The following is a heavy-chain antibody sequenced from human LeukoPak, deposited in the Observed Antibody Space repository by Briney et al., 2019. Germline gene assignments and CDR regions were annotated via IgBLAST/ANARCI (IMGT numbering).Heavy chain of an antibody. CDR3: ASLEVGATYTDAFDI. V-gene: IGHV3-21*01. D-gene: IGHD1-26*01. Sequence: GRSLRLSCAASGFTFDDYAMHWVRQAPGKGLEWVSSISSSSSYIYYADSVKGRFTISRDNAKNSLYLQMNSLRAEDTAVYYCASLEVGATYTDAFDIWGQGTMVTVSS. CDR2: ISSSSSYI. J-gene: IGHJ3*02. CDR1: GFTFDDYA.